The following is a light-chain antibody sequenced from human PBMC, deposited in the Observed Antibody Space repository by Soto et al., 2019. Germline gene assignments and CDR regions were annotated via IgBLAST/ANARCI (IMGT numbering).Light chain of an antibody. Sequence: QSALTQPPSVSGSPGQSVTISCTGTSVDVGLYDLVSWYQQPPGTAPKLLIYQVTNRPSGVPDRFSGSRSANAASLTISGLQAEDEADYYCSLKTNRVTWVFGGGTKLTVL. CDR1: SVDVGLYDL. CDR3: SLKTNRVTWV. V-gene: IGLV2-18*01. J-gene: IGLJ3*02. CDR2: QVT.